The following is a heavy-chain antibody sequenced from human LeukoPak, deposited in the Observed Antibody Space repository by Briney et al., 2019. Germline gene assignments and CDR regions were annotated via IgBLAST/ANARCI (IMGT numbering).Heavy chain of an antibody. CDR2: INPNSGGT. CDR1: GYTFTGYY. Sequence: GASVKVSCKASGYTFTGYYMHWVRQAPGQGLEWMGWINPNSGGTNYAQKFQGRVTMTRDTSISTAYMELSRLRSDDTAVDYCARVDTAMVTGAFDIWGQGTMVTVSS. D-gene: IGHD5-18*01. CDR3: ARVDTAMVTGAFDI. J-gene: IGHJ3*02. V-gene: IGHV1-2*02.